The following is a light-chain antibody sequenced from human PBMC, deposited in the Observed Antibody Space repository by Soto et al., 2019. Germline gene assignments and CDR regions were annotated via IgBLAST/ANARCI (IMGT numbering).Light chain of an antibody. J-gene: IGKJ4*01. CDR2: GAS. V-gene: IGKV1-9*01. Sequence: IQFTPKPNFLSASVGERITITWLASQDITNYLAWYLQKPGKAPKLLISGASTLQSGIPSRFSGSGSGTEFTLTVSSLQPEDFATYYCQQLNAYPHSFGGGTNVDIK. CDR3: QQLNAYPHS. CDR1: QDITNY.